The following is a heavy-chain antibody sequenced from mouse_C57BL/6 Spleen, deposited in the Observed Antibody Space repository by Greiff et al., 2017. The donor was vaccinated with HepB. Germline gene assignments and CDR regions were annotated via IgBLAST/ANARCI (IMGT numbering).Heavy chain of an antibody. V-gene: IGHV5-6*01. CDR1: GFTFSSYG. Sequence: VQRVESGGDLVKPGGSLKLSCAASGFTFSSYGMSWVRQTPDKRLEWVATISSGGSYTYYPDSVKGRFTISRDNAKNTLYLQMSSLKSEDTAMYYCARQYDGYYFDYWGQGTTLTVSS. CDR2: ISSGGSYT. CDR3: ARQYDGYYFDY. J-gene: IGHJ2*01. D-gene: IGHD2-2*01.